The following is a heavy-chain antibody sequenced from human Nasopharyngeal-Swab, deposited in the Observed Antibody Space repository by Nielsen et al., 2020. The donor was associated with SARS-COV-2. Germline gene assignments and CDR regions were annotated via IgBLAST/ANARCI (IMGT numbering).Heavy chain of an antibody. CDR1: GFIFSSYG. D-gene: IGHD3-10*01. CDR2: IWYDG. V-gene: IGHV3-30*02. J-gene: IGHJ3*01. Sequence: GGSLRLSCVASGFIFSSYGMHWVRQAPGKGLEWVAVIWYDGYSADSVKGRFTISRDNSKNTLYLQMNSLRAEDTAVYYCAKANVLFWFGEFRDDAFNVWGQGTLVTVSS. CDR3: AKANVLFWFGEFRDDAFNV.